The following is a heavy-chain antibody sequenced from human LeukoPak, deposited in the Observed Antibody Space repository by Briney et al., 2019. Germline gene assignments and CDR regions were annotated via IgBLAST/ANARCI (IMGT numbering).Heavy chain of an antibody. V-gene: IGHV4-59*08. CDR3: ARHEGSSGYYKY. Sequence: SETLSLTCTVSGGSISSSYWSWIRQSPGKGLEWIGYIYHGGTIKYNSSLKSRVTISVDTSKNQCSLKPRSVDATDTAMYYCARHEGSSGYYKYWGQGTLVIVSS. J-gene: IGHJ4*02. CDR2: IYHGGTI. CDR1: GGSISSSY. D-gene: IGHD5-18*01.